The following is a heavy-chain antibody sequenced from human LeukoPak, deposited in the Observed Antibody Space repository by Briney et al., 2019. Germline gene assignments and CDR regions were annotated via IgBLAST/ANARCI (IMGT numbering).Heavy chain of an antibody. CDR2: INSDGSRT. J-gene: IGHJ4*02. CDR1: GFTVNSYW. Sequence: GGSLRLSCAASGFTVNSYWMHWVRQIPGEGLVWVSRINSDGSRTNYADSVKGRFTISRDNAKNSLYLQMNNLRAEDTAVYYCARAPATNEWRCMDYWGQGTLVTVSS. CDR3: ARAPATNEWRCMDY. V-gene: IGHV3-74*01. D-gene: IGHD2-8*02.